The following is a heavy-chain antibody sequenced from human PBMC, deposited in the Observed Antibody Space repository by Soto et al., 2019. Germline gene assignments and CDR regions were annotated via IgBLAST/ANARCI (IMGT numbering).Heavy chain of an antibody. CDR1: GYSFTSYW. CDR2: IDPSDSYT. J-gene: IGHJ6*02. D-gene: IGHD2-21*01. Sequence: GEALQISCKVSGYSFTSYWISWVRPMPGKGLEWMGRIDPSDSYTNYSPSFQGHVTISADKSISTAYLQWSSLKASDTAMYYCARSAVITGYYYYYGMDVWGQGTTVTVSS. CDR3: ARSAVITGYYYYYGMDV. V-gene: IGHV5-10-1*01.